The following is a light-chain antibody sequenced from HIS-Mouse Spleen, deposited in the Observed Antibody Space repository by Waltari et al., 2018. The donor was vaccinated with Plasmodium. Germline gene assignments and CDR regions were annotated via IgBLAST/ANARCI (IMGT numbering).Light chain of an antibody. CDR1: ALPKQY. J-gene: IGLJ3*02. V-gene: IGLV3-10*01. CDR2: EDS. CDR3: YSTDSSGKHRV. Sequence: SYELTQPPSVSVSPGQTARITCSGDALPKQYAYWYQKKSDQAPVLVIYEDSKRPSGIPERFSGSNSGTMATLTISGAQVEDEADYYCYSTDSSGKHRVFGGGTKLTVL.